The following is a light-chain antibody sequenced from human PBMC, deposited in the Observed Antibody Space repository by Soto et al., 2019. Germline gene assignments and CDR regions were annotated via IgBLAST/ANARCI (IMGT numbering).Light chain of an antibody. Sequence: QSALTQPASVSGSPGQSITISCTGTSSDVGGYNYVSWYQQNPGKAPKVMIYEVSNRPSGVSDRLSGSKSGNTASLTISGLQAEDEADYYCASYTRSHTWVFGGGTKLTVL. CDR2: EVS. J-gene: IGLJ3*02. CDR3: ASYTRSHTWV. CDR1: SSDVGGYNY. V-gene: IGLV2-14*01.